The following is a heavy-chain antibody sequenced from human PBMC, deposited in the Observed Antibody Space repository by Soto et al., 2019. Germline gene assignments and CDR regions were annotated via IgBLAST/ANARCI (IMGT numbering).Heavy chain of an antibody. J-gene: IGHJ3*02. V-gene: IGHV4-34*01. Sequence: ETLSLTCAVYGGFVTSGSYYCSWIRQPPGKGLEWIGEMSHSGGTHFNPSLKSRVTISVDTSKNQFTLKMSSVTAADTALYYCARVERGTATTVVDAFDIWGPGTMVTVSS. CDR1: GGFVTSGSYY. CDR3: ARVERGTATTVVDAFDI. D-gene: IGHD1-1*01. CDR2: MSHSGGT.